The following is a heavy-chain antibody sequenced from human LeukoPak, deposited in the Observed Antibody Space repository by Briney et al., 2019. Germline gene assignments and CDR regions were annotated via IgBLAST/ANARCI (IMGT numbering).Heavy chain of an antibody. Sequence: GGSLRLSCAASGFTFSSYSMNWVRQAPGKGLEWVSAISGSGGSTYYADSVKGRFTISRDNSKNTLYLQMNSLRAEDTAVYYCAKVWSSGAREGDYWGQGTLVTVSS. CDR3: AKVWSSGAREGDY. V-gene: IGHV3-23*01. CDR1: GFTFSSYS. D-gene: IGHD6-19*01. J-gene: IGHJ4*02. CDR2: ISGSGGST.